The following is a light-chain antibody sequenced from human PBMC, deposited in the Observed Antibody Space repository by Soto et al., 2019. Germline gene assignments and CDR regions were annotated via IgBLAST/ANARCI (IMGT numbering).Light chain of an antibody. Sequence: QSALTQTRSVSGSPGQSVTISCTGSISNVGGYNYVSWYQQHPDEAPQLIIYNVNKRPSGVTDRFSGSKSGNTASLTISGLQAEDEADYYCCSYGGTVVFGGGTKLTVL. CDR1: ISNVGGYNY. J-gene: IGLJ2*01. V-gene: IGLV2-11*01. CDR2: NVN. CDR3: CSYGGTVV.